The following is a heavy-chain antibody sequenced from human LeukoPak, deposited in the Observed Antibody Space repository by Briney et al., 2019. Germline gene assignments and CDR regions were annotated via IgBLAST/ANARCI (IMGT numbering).Heavy chain of an antibody. CDR2: IYGHDGGT. J-gene: IGHJ4*02. V-gene: IGHV1-2*02. Sequence: ASVTVSCKASGYTFTGHYLHWVRQAPGQGLEWMGWIYGHDGGTNFAQKFQDRVTMTRDTSISTAYMELSRLRSDDTAVYYCARGHSDYYDYSLFDYWGQGTLVTVSS. CDR3: ARGHSDYYDYSLFDY. CDR1: GYTFTGHY. D-gene: IGHD3-22*01.